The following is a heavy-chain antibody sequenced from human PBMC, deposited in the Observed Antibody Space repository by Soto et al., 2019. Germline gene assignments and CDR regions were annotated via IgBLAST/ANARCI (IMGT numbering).Heavy chain of an antibody. CDR2: IYYSGTT. CDR3: ARRLTTAGLFDY. CDR1: GGSINSGGYY. D-gene: IGHD6-13*01. J-gene: IGHJ4*02. Sequence: PSETLSLTCTVSGGSINSGGYYWSWIRQHPGKGLEWVGYIYYSGTTYYNPSLQSRLSISRDTPKNQFSLKLTSVTAADTAVYYCARRLTTAGLFDYWGQGTLVTVSS. V-gene: IGHV4-31*03.